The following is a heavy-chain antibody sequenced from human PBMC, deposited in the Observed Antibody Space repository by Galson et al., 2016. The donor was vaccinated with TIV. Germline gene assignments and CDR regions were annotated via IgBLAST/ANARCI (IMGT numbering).Heavy chain of an antibody. D-gene: IGHD1-1*01. J-gene: IGHJ4*02. CDR3: ARDPGYFVN. CDR2: INASNGNT. CDR1: GYTFTNYV. V-gene: IGHV1-3*01. Sequence: SVKVSCKASGYTFTNYVMHWVRQAPGQRLEWMGWINASNGNTKYSQKFQGRVTITRDTSASTAYMELSSLRSEDTAVYYCARDPGYFVNWGQGTLVTVSS.